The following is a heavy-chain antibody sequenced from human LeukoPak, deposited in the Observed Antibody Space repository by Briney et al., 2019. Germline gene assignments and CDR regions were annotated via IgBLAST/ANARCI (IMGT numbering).Heavy chain of an antibody. CDR1: GGSISSYY. CDR2: IYTSGST. D-gene: IGHD6-6*01. Sequence: SETLSLTCTVSGGSISSYYWSWIRQPARKGLEWIGRIYTSGSTNYNPSLKSRVTMSVDTSKNQFSLKLSSVTAADTAVYYCARDLMYSSSSETYFDYWGQGTLVTVSS. CDR3: ARDLMYSSSSETYFDY. V-gene: IGHV4-4*07. J-gene: IGHJ4*02.